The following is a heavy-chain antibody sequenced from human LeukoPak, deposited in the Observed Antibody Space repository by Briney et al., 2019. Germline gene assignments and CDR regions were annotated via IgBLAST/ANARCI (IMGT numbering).Heavy chain of an antibody. V-gene: IGHV3-66*01. D-gene: IGHD5-18*01. J-gene: IGHJ4*02. CDR3: AKDTVQLGDGYLHY. CDR2: IYSGGST. CDR1: GFTFSYAW. Sequence: QTGGSLRLSCAASGFTFSYAWMSWVRQAPGKGLEWVSLIYSGGSTYYADSVKGRFTISRDNSKNTLYLQMNSLRAEDTAVYYCAKDTVQLGDGYLHYWGQGTLVTVSS.